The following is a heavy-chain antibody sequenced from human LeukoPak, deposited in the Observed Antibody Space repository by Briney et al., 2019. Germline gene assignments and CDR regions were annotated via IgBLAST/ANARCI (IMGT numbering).Heavy chain of an antibody. CDR1: EFIFSKSG. CDR3: AKGYGNTWPSRGAFLDY. J-gene: IGHJ4*02. D-gene: IGHD5-18*01. CDR2: VWFDGSKR. V-gene: IGHV3-33*06. Sequence: GGSLRLSCTVSEFIFSKSGMHWVRRAPGKGLEWVAVVWFDGSKRYYADTVKGRFTISRDNSKNTLYLQMNSLRAEDTAVYYCAKGYGNTWPSRGAFLDYWGQGTLVTVSS.